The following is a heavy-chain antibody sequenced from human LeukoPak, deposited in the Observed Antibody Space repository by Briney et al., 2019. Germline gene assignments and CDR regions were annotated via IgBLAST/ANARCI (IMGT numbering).Heavy chain of an antibody. V-gene: IGHV4-4*09. J-gene: IGHJ6*03. CDR2: IHTIYTSET. D-gene: IGHD3-16*01. CDR1: GGSISGYF. CDR3: AGGLRDEERYYKYYYMDV. Sequence: SATLSLTCTVSGGSISGYFGSWIRQASGKGLEWIGCIHTIYTSETIYNPSLKSRVSMSVDTSKSQFSLNLSSVTAADTAVYYCAGGLRDEERYYKYYYMDVWGKGTTVTVSS.